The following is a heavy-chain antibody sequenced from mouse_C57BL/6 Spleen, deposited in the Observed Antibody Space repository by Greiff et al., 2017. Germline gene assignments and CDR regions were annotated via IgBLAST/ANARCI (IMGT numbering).Heavy chain of an antibody. V-gene: IGHV1-55*01. D-gene: IGHD2-4*01. J-gene: IGHJ2*01. CDR1: GYTFTSYW. CDR2: IYPGSGST. CDR3: ARDIDYKYYFDY. Sequence: VQLQQPGAELVKPGASVKMSCKASGYTFTSYWITWVKQRPGQGLEWIGDIYPGSGSTNYNEKFKSKATLTVDTSSSTAYMQLSSLTSEDSAVXYCARDIDYKYYFDYWGQGTTLTVSS.